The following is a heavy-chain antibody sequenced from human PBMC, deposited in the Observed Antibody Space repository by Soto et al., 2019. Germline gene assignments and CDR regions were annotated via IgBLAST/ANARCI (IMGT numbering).Heavy chain of an antibody. CDR2: MFYSGLA. CDR1: GYSVSSSDYY. D-gene: IGHD2-15*01. V-gene: IGHV4-39*01. Sequence: SETLSLTCSVSGYSVSSSDYYWAWIRQPPGKGLEWIGSMFYSGLAYYNPSLKSRVTLSVDTSKNQFSVRLNSVTAADTAVYYCAPRSVSLSGPYGIHVWGQGTTVTVSS. CDR3: APRSVSLSGPYGIHV. J-gene: IGHJ6*02.